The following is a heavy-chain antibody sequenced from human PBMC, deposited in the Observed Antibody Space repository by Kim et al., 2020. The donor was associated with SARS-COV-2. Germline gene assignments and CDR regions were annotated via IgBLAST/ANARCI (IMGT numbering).Heavy chain of an antibody. D-gene: IGHD3-3*01. Sequence: LKRRVTISVDPSKNQFSLKLSSVTAADTAVYYCARGTPYDFWSGYFDDYWGQGTLVTVSS. J-gene: IGHJ4*02. V-gene: IGHV4-34*01. CDR3: ARGTPYDFWSGYFDDY.